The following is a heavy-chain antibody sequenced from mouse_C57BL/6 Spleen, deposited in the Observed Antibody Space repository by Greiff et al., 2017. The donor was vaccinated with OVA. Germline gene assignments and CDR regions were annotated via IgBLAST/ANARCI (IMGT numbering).Heavy chain of an antibody. CDR3: ARSGYYGSSSLYAMDY. CDR1: GYTFTSYW. Sequence: VQLQQPGAELVKPGASVKMSCKASGYTFTSYWITWVKQRPGQGLEWIGDIYPGSGSTNYNEKFKSKATLTVDTSSSTAYMQLSSLTSEDSAVYYCARSGYYGSSSLYAMDYWGQGTSVTVSS. CDR2: IYPGSGST. J-gene: IGHJ4*01. V-gene: IGHV1-55*01. D-gene: IGHD1-1*01.